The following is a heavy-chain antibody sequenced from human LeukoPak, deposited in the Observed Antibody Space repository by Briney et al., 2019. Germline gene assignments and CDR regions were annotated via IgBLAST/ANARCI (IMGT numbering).Heavy chain of an antibody. V-gene: IGHV4-31*03. CDR3: ARGNPLSAYALDAFDV. Sequence: SETLSLTCTVSGGSISSGGYCWSWIRQHPGKGLEWIGYLYYSGSTYHNPSLKSRVTISVDTSQNQFSLKLTYLTPLVTGEYLCARGNPLSAYALDAFDVWGQGTVVSVSS. CDR1: GGSISSGGYC. J-gene: IGHJ3*01. CDR2: LYYSGST. D-gene: IGHD5-12*01.